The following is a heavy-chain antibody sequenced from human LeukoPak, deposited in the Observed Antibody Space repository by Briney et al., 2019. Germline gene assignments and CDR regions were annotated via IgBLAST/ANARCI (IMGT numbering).Heavy chain of an antibody. D-gene: IGHD3-10*01. V-gene: IGHV3-53*01. CDR3: ARGGPGVFAY. Sequence: RGSLRLSCAASGFTVNSNYMTWVRQAPGKGLEWLSVMYSGGSTYYAASVEGRFTISRDNSKNTVYLQMNSLRAEDTAVYFCARGGPGVFAYWGQGTLVTVSS. CDR2: MYSGGST. CDR1: GFTVNSNY. J-gene: IGHJ4*02.